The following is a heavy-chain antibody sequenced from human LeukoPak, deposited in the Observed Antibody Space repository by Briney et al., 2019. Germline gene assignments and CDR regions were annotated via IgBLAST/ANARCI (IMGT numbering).Heavy chain of an antibody. J-gene: IGHJ4*02. CDR3: ARTTVPTSMHFDY. Sequence: TSQTLSLTYTVSGGSISSDDYYWSWIRQPPGKGLEWIGYIYYSGSTYYNPSLKTRVTMSVDTSKNQFSLKVSSVTAADTAVFYCARTTVPTSMHFDYWGQGTLVTVSS. CDR1: GGSISSDDYY. V-gene: IGHV4-30-4*01. CDR2: IYYSGST. D-gene: IGHD4-17*01.